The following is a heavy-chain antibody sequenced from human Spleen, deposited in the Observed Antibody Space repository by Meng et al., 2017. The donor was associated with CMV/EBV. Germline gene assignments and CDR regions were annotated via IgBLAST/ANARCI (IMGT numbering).Heavy chain of an antibody. J-gene: IGHJ6*02. CDR3: AKDWGNRYYYYGMDV. CDR1: GFTFSSCG. Sequence: GESLKISCAASGFTFSSCGMHWVRQAPGKGLEWVAFIRYDGSNKYYADSVKGRFTISRDNSKNTLYLQMNSLRAEDTAVYYCAKDWGNRYYYYGMDVWGQGTTVTVSS. V-gene: IGHV3-30*02. CDR2: IRYDGSNK. D-gene: IGHD3-16*01.